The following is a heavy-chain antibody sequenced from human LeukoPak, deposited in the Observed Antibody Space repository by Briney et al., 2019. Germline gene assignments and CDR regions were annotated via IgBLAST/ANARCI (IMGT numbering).Heavy chain of an antibody. D-gene: IGHD2-2*01. V-gene: IGHV1-18*01. Sequence: GASVKVSCKASGYTFTSYGISWVRQAPGQGLEWMGWISAYNGNTNYAQKLQGRVTMTTDTSTSTAYMELRSLRSEEKAVYYCARGVVTAARDNWFDPWGQGTLVTVSS. J-gene: IGHJ5*02. CDR1: GYTFTSYG. CDR2: ISAYNGNT. CDR3: ARGVVTAARDNWFDP.